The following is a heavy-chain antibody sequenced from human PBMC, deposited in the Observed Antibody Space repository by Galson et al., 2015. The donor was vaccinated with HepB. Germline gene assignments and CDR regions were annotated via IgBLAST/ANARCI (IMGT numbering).Heavy chain of an antibody. Sequence: SLRLSCAAPGFAFSNAWMNWVRQAPGKGLEWVGRIKSKTDGGTTDYAAPVKGRFTISRDDSKNTLYLQMNSLKTEDTAVYYCTTRQIVVVTRLAFDIWGQGTMVTVSS. CDR1: GFAFSNAW. J-gene: IGHJ3*02. V-gene: IGHV3-15*07. CDR2: IKSKTDGGTT. D-gene: IGHD2-2*01. CDR3: TTRQIVVVTRLAFDI.